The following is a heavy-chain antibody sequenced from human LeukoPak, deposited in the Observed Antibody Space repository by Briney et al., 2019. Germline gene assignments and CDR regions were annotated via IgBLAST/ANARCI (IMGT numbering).Heavy chain of an antibody. Sequence: SETLSLACAVSGYSISSGYYWGWIRQPPGKGLEWIGSIYHSGSTYYNPSLKSRVTISVDTSKNQFSLKLNSVTAADTAVYYCARNPHWMVRGVITWGQGTLVTVSS. D-gene: IGHD3-10*01. CDR1: GYSISSGYY. CDR3: ARNPHWMVRGVIT. V-gene: IGHV4-38-2*01. J-gene: IGHJ5*02. CDR2: IYHSGST.